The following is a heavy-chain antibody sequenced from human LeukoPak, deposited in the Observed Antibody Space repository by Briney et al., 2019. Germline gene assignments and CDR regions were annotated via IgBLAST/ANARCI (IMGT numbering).Heavy chain of an antibody. V-gene: IGHV3-11*05. CDR1: GFTFSDYY. D-gene: IGHD6-13*01. Sequence: SGESLRLSCAASGFTFSDYYMSWIRQAPGKGLEWVSYISSSSSYTNYADSVRGRFTISRDNAKNSLFLQMNSLRAEDTAVYYCAKGATVSATGTIDYWGQGTLVTVSS. J-gene: IGHJ4*02. CDR2: ISSSSSYT. CDR3: AKGATVSATGTIDY.